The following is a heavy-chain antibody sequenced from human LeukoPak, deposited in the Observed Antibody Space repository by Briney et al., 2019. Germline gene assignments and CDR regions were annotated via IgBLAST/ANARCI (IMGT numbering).Heavy chain of an antibody. CDR3: ARGPPKVLGDNAYDY. V-gene: IGHV1-18*04. CDR1: GYTFTGYY. D-gene: IGHD3-10*01. Sequence: ASVKVSCKASGYTFTGYYMHWVRQAPGQGLEWMGWISAYNGNTNYAQKLQGRVTMTTDTSTSTAYMELRSLRSDDTAVYYCARGPPKVLGDNAYDYWGQGTLVTVSS. J-gene: IGHJ4*02. CDR2: ISAYNGNT.